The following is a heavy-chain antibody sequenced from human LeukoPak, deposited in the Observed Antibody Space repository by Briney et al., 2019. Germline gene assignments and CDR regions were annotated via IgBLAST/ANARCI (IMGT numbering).Heavy chain of an antibody. Sequence: ASVKASCKASGYTFTGYYMHWVRQAPGQGLEWMGWVNPNSGGTNYAQKFQGRVTMTRDTSISTAYMELSRLRSDDTAVYYCARGGVLVRYSYGYYFDYWGQGTLVTVSS. D-gene: IGHD5-18*01. V-gene: IGHV1-2*02. CDR2: VNPNSGGT. CDR3: ARGGVLVRYSYGYYFDY. CDR1: GYTFTGYY. J-gene: IGHJ4*02.